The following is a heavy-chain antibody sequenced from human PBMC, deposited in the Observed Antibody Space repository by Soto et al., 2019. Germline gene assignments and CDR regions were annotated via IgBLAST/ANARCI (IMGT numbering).Heavy chain of an antibody. D-gene: IGHD2-2*01. CDR1: GFTFSSYA. V-gene: IGHV3-23*01. CDR3: AKVAPYCSSTTCYIDY. CDR2: ISGSGGNT. Sequence: VQLLESGGGLVRPGGSLRLSCAASGFTFSSYAMSWVRQAPGKGLEWVSTISGSGGNTHYADSVKGRFTISRDNSKNTVYLQMNSLRAEDTAVYYCAKVAPYCSSTTCYIDYWGQGTLVTVSS. J-gene: IGHJ4*02.